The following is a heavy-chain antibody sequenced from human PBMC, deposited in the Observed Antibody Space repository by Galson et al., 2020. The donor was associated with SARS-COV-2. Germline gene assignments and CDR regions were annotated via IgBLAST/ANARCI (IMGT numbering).Heavy chain of an antibody. CDR2: ISGSGGST. J-gene: IGHJ4*02. CDR1: GFTFSSYA. CDR3: AKDLAVYDILTGFDY. D-gene: IGHD3-9*01. Sequence: LSLTCAASGFTFSSYAMSWVRQAPGKGLEWVSAISGSGGSTYYADSVKGRFTISRDNSKNTLYLQMNSLRAEDTAVYYCAKDLAVYDILTGFDYWGQGTLVTVSS. V-gene: IGHV3-23*01.